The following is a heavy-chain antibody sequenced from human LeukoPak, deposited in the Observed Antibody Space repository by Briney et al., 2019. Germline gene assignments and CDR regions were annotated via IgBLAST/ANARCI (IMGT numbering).Heavy chain of an antibody. V-gene: IGHV3-23*01. CDR1: GFTFSSYS. J-gene: IGHJ6*02. CDR2: ISGSGGST. CDR3: AKDAINILTGYYPWDYYYGMDV. Sequence: PGGSLRLSCAASGFTFSSYSMDWVRQAPGKGLEWVSAISGSGGSTYYADSVKGRFTISRDNSKNTLYLQMNSLRAEDTAVYYCAKDAINILTGYYPWDYYYGMDVWGQGTTVTVSS. D-gene: IGHD3-9*01.